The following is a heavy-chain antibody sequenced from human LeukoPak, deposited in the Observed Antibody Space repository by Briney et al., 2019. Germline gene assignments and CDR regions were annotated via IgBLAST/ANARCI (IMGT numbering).Heavy chain of an antibody. CDR1: GGSISSGGYS. J-gene: IGHJ6*02. Sequence: SETLSLTCAVSGGSISSGGYSWSWIRQPPGKGLEWIGYIYYIGSTNYNPSLKSRVTMSVDTSKNQFSLKLNSVTAADTAVYYCARENYYGMEVWGQGTTVIVSS. CDR2: IYYIGST. CDR3: ARENYYGMEV. V-gene: IGHV4-61*08.